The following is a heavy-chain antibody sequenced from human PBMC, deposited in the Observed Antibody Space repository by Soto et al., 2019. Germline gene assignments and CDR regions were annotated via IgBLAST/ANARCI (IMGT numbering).Heavy chain of an antibody. V-gene: IGHV3-11*01. Sequence: GGSLRLSCAASGFTFSDYYMSWIRQAPGKGLEWVSYISSSGSTIYYADSVKGRFTISRDNAKNSLYLQMNSLRAEDTAVYYCARVRRWPVVGGYYFDYWGQGTLVTVSS. CDR2: ISSSGSTI. CDR3: ARVRRWPVVGGYYFDY. CDR1: GFTFSDYY. D-gene: IGHD2-2*01. J-gene: IGHJ4*02.